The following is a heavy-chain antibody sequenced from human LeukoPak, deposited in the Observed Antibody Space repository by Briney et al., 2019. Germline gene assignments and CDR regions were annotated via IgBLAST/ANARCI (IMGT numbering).Heavy chain of an antibody. J-gene: IGHJ3*02. CDR2: MSTGGGTI. CDR1: GFSFSDYY. CDR3: VRGGIASAFDI. Sequence: GGSLRLSCAASGFSFSDYYMSWVRQAPGKGLEWVSYMSTGGGTIYYADSVKGRFTISRDNAKNTLYLQMNSLRAEDTAVYYCVRGGIASAFDIWGQGTMVTVSS. V-gene: IGHV3-11*04. D-gene: IGHD6-13*01.